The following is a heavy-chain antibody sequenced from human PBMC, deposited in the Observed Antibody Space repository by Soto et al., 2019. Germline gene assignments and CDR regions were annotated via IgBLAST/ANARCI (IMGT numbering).Heavy chain of an antibody. V-gene: IGHV4-59*01. Sequence: SETLSLTCTVSGGSISSYYWSWIRQPPGKGLEWIGYIYYSGSTNYNPSLKSRVTISVDTSKNQFSLKLSSVTAADTAVYYCARDEYYEGWFDPWGQGTLVTVSS. D-gene: IGHD3-22*01. CDR3: ARDEYYEGWFDP. J-gene: IGHJ5*02. CDR2: IYYSGST. CDR1: GGSISSYY.